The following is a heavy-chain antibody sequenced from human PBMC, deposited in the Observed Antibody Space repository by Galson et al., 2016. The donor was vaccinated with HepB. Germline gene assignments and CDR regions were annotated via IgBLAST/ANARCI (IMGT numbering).Heavy chain of an antibody. CDR2: IHRDGHT. J-gene: IGHJ5*02. CDR1: GFNVSDTY. CDR3: ARGLHCTGGRCYFGPWFDA. Sequence: SLRLSCAASGFNVSDTYTTWPRQPPGKGLEWVSVIHRDGHTYLAASVKGRFSISRDHLKNTVDLQMNRLRAEDTAVYYCARGLHCTGGRCYFGPWFDAWGQGSLVTVSS. V-gene: IGHV3-53*03. D-gene: IGHD2-15*01.